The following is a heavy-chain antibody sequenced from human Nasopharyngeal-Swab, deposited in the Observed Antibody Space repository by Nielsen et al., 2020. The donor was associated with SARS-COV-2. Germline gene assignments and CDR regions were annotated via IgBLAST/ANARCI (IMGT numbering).Heavy chain of an antibody. CDR2: ISYDGSNK. CDR1: GFTFSSYG. V-gene: IGHV3-30*03. Sequence: GESLKISCAASGFTFSSYGMHWVRQAPGKGLEWVAVISYDGSNKYYADSVKGRFTISRDNSKNTLYLQMNSLRAEDTAVYYCARDGSMVRGVMMSDWFDPWGQGTLVTVSS. D-gene: IGHD3-10*01. J-gene: IGHJ5*02. CDR3: ARDGSMVRGVMMSDWFDP.